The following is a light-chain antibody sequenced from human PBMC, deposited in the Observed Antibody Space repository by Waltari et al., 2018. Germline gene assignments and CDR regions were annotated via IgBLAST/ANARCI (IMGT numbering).Light chain of an antibody. Sequence: ARQSLAKRYLAWYQQKPGQAPRLLIYGASNRAAGIPDRFSGSGSGTDFTLTIDRLEPEDFAVYYCQQYGSSILYTFGQGTKLEIK. J-gene: IGKJ2*01. V-gene: IGKV3-20*01. CDR3: QQYGSSILYT. CDR2: GAS. CDR1: QSLAKRY.